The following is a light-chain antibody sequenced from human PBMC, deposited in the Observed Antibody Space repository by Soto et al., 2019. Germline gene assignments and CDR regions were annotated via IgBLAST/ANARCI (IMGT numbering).Light chain of an antibody. V-gene: IGKV1-5*03. J-gene: IGKJ1*01. CDR2: KAS. CDR1: QSISSW. CDR3: QQYNNWT. Sequence: DIPMTQSPSTLSASVGDRGTITCRASQSISSWVAWYQQKPGKAPKLLIYKASTLESGVPSRFSGSGSGTAFTLTISSLQPDDFATYYCQQYNNWTFGQGTKVEIK.